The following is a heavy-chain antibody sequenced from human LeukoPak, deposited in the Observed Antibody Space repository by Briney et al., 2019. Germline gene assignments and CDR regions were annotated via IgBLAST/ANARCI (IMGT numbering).Heavy chain of an antibody. CDR3: AKDTRPQSSGYSHFDY. J-gene: IGHJ4*02. CDR2: ISYDGSNK. CDR1: GFTFSSYA. Sequence: GGSLRLSCAASGFTFSSYAMHWVRQAPGKGLEWVAVISYDGSNKYYADSVKGRFTISRDNSKNTLYLQMISLRAEDMALYYCAKDTRPQSSGYSHFDYWGQGTLVTVSS. V-gene: IGHV3-30*04. D-gene: IGHD3-22*01.